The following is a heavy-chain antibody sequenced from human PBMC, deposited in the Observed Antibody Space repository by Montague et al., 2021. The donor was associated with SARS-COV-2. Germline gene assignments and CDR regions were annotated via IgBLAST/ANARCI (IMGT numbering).Heavy chain of an antibody. CDR3: ARDSISTVIVVVYYDGMDV. CDR2: ISSSSSTI. Sequence: SLRLSCAASGFTFSSYRMNWVRQAPGKGLEWVSFISSSSSTIYYADSVKGRFTISRDNAKNSLYLQMNSLRDEDTAVYYCARDSISTVIVVVYYDGMDVWGQGTTVTVSS. J-gene: IGHJ6*02. D-gene: IGHD3-22*01. CDR1: GFTFSSYR. V-gene: IGHV3-48*02.